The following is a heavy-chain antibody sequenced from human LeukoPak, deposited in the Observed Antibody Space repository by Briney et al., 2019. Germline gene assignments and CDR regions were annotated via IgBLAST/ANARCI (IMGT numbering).Heavy chain of an antibody. J-gene: IGHJ4*02. CDR1: GYTFTSYY. V-gene: IGHV1-46*01. CDR2: INPSGGST. Sequence: ASVKVSCKASGYTFTSYYMHWVRQAPGQGLEWMGIINPSGGSTSYAQKFQGRVTMTRDVSTSTVYMELSSLRSEDTAVYYCARDQRYSSGWYAVVIKLSYFDYWGQGTLVTVSS. D-gene: IGHD6-19*01. CDR3: ARDQRYSSGWYAVVIKLSYFDY.